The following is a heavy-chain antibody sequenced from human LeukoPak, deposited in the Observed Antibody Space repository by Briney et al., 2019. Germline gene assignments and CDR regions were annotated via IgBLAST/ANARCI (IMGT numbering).Heavy chain of an antibody. Sequence: PGGSLRLSCTTSGFTFGDYAVTWVRQAPGKGLEWVCFMRSKAYGGATEYAASVKGRFTISRDDSKSIAHLQMNSLRTEDTAMYYCARIEVSGHGFDYWGQGALVTVS. CDR1: GFTFGDYA. J-gene: IGHJ4*02. CDR2: MRSKAYGGAT. V-gene: IGHV3-49*04. CDR3: ARIEVSGHGFDY. D-gene: IGHD3-10*01.